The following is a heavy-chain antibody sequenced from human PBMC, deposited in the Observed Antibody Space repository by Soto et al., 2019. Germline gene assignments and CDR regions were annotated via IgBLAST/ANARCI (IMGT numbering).Heavy chain of an antibody. V-gene: IGHV1-8*01. CDR1: GYTFTSYD. CDR2: MNPNSGNT. CDR3: ARGLFVSGYPYMDV. D-gene: IGHD5-12*01. Sequence: GASVKVSCKASGYTFTSYDINWVRLATGQGLEWMGWMNPNSGNTGYAQKFQGRVTMTRNTSISTAYMELSSLRSEDTAVYYCARGLFVSGYPYMDVWGKGTTVTVSS. J-gene: IGHJ6*03.